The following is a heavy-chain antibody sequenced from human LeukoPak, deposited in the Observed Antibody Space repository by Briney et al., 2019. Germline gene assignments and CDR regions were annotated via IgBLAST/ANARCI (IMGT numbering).Heavy chain of an antibody. Sequence: SETLSLTCAVYGASFSAYQWSWIRQPPRKGLEWIGEINHSGSTNYNPSLKSRVTISVDTSKNQFSLKLSSVTAADTAVYYCARDGRDDYNRYFDYWGQGTLVTVSS. D-gene: IGHD5-24*01. J-gene: IGHJ4*02. CDR3: ARDGRDDYNRYFDY. V-gene: IGHV4-34*01. CDR2: INHSGST. CDR1: GASFSAYQ.